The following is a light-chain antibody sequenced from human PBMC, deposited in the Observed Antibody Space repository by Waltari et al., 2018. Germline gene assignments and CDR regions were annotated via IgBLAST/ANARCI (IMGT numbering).Light chain of an antibody. V-gene: IGKV3-20*01. J-gene: IGKJ1*01. CDR2: GAS. CDR1: QSVSRF. Sequence: EIVLTHSPGTLSLSPGERGTLSCRASQSVSRFLAWYQQKPGQAPRLLIYGASTRATGIPDRFSGSGSGTDFSLTISRLEHEDFAVYYCQKYDRLPATFGQGTKVEIK. CDR3: QKYDRLPAT.